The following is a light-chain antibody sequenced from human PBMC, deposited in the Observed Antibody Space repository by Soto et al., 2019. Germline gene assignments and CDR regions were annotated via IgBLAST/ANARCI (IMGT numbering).Light chain of an antibody. J-gene: IGKJ1*01. CDR2: KAS. Sequence: IQMTQSPSTLPASVGDRVTITCRASQSISSWLAWYQQKPGKAPKLLIYKASTLESGVPSRFSGSGSGTEFTLTISSLQPDECATYYCQQYNTYWTFGQGTKVEIK. V-gene: IGKV1-5*03. CDR1: QSISSW. CDR3: QQYNTYWT.